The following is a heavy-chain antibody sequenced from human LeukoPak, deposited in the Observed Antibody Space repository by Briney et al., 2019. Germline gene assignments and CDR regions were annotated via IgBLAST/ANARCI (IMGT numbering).Heavy chain of an antibody. CDR1: GYSFTSYW. CDR3: ARLPRGGYNYYYYFDY. CDR2: IYPGDSDT. Sequence: GESLKISFKRSGYSFTSYWIGWVRQMPGKGLEWMGIIYPGDSDTRYSPSFQGQVTISADKSISTAYLQWSSLKASDTAMYYCARLPRGGYNYYYYFDYWGQGTLVTVSS. V-gene: IGHV5-51*01. J-gene: IGHJ4*02. D-gene: IGHD5-24*01.